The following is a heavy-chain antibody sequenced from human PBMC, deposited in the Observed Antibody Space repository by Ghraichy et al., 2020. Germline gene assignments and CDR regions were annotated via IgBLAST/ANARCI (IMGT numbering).Heavy chain of an antibody. V-gene: IGHV1-18*01. CDR2: ISVYNGNT. J-gene: IGHJ4*01. CDR1: GFTFTNYG. Sequence: KVSCKASGFTFTNYGISWVRQAPGQGLECMGWISVYNGNTNYIQELQGRVTMTTDTSTSTAYMELRSLRSDDTAVYYCARLQRYYDVLTGYYHGGFDYWGQGTLVTVSS. CDR3: ARLQRYYDVLTGYYHGGFDY. D-gene: IGHD3-9*01.